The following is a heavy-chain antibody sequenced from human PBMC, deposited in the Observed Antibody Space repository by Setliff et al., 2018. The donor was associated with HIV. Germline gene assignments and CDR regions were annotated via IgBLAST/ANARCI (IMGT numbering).Heavy chain of an antibody. J-gene: IGHJ3*02. D-gene: IGHD5-18*01. CDR3: AKGNSYAENAFDI. CDR1: GYTFTNYA. Sequence: GASVKVSCKASGYTFTNYAMHWVRQAPGQRLEWMGWINAGNGNTKYSQKLQGRVTMTTDTSTTTAYMELRSLRSDDTAVYYCAKGNSYAENAFDIWGQGTMVTVSS. CDR2: INAGNGNT. V-gene: IGHV1-3*01.